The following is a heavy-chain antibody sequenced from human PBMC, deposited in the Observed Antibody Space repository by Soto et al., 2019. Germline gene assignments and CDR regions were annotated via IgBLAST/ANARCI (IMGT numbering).Heavy chain of an antibody. CDR3: AGPSFGVVIGSGFDY. CDR1: GGTFSSYA. CDR2: IIPIFGTA. D-gene: IGHD3-3*01. Sequence: QVQLVQSGAEVKKPGSSVKLSCKASGGTFSSYAISWDRQAPGQGLEWMGGIIPIFGTANYAQKFQGRVTITADEATCTAYMELSSLRFEDTAVYYCAGPSFGVVIGSGFDYWGEGTLVAVSS. J-gene: IGHJ4*02. V-gene: IGHV1-69*12.